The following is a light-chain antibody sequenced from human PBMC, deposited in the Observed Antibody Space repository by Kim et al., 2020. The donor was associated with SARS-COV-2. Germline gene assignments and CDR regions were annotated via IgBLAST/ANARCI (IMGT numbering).Light chain of an antibody. V-gene: IGLV3-21*04. CDR3: QVWDSSSDHYA. CDR2: YDT. J-gene: IGLJ1*01. Sequence: SDELTQPPSGSVASGKTARITCVGNNIGSKSVHWYQHKPGQAPVLVIYYDTDRHSGMPERFSGSNSGKTVTMTISRVEAGDEDDYYCQVWDSSSDHYAFGTGTKVTVL. CDR1: NIGSKS.